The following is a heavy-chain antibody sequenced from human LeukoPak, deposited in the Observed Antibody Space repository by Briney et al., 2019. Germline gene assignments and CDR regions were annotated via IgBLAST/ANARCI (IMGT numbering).Heavy chain of an antibody. CDR3: ARVDCTSTNCYTWYRGGRRYYYGMDV. Sequence: ASVKVSCKASGYTFTSYDINWVRQATGQGLEWMGWMNPNSGNTGYAQKFQGRITMTTNTSISIAYTELRSLRSDDTAVYYCARVDCTSTNCYTWYRGGRRYYYGMDVWGQGTTVTVSS. CDR2: MNPNSGNT. V-gene: IGHV1-8*02. J-gene: IGHJ6*02. D-gene: IGHD2-2*02. CDR1: GYTFTSYD.